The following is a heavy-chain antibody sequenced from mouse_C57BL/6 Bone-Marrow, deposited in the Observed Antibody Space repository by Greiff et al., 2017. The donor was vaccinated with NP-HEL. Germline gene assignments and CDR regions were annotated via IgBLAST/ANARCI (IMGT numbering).Heavy chain of an antibody. CDR1: GYAFSSYW. D-gene: IGHD2-2*01. V-gene: IGHV1-80*01. CDR2: IYPGDGDT. CDR3: ARKGYAYWYFDV. J-gene: IGHJ1*03. Sequence: LVESGAELVKPGASVKISCKASGYAFSSYWMNWVKQRPGKGLEWIGQIYPGDGDTNYNGKFKGKATLTADKSSSTAYMQLSSLTSEDSAVYFCARKGYAYWYFDVWGTGTTVTVSS.